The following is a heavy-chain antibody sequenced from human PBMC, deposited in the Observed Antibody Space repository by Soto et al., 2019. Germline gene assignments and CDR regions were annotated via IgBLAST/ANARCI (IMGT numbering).Heavy chain of an antibody. V-gene: IGHV3-23*01. Sequence: EVLLLESGGGLVQPGGSLRLSCEASGFSFSSFAMNWVRQAPGKGLEWVSAIGDSGASTYYADSVKGRFTISRDNSRNTLYLQLTFLKAEDTAVYYCAKGGELVVWGNGNTVNVSS. J-gene: IGHJ6*04. CDR1: GFSFSSFA. CDR3: AKGGELVV. D-gene: IGHD3-16*01. CDR2: IGDSGAST.